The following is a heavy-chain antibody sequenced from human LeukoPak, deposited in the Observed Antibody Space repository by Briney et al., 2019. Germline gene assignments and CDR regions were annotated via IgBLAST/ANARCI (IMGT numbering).Heavy chain of an antibody. CDR2: IYYSGST. CDR1: GGSISSYY. D-gene: IGHD6-6*01. V-gene: IGHV4-59*01. CDR3: ARVPYSSSSGDWFDP. Sequence: TSGTLSLTCTVSGGSISSYYWSWIRQPPGKGLEWIGYIYYSGSTNYNPSLKSRVTISVDTSKNQFSLKLSSVTAADTAVYYCARVPYSSSSGDWFDPWGQGTLVTVSS. J-gene: IGHJ5*02.